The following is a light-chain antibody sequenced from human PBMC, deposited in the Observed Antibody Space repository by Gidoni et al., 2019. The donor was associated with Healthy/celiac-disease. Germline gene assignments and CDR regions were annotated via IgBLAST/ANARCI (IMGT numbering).Light chain of an antibody. CDR3: QQYGSSPTWT. CDR1: QRVSSSY. J-gene: IGKJ1*01. Sequence: EIVLTQSPGTLSLSPGERATLSCRASQRVSSSYLAWYQQKPGQAPRLLIYGASSRATGIPDRFSGSGSGTDFTLSIRRLEPEDFAVYYCQQYGSSPTWTFGQGTKVEIK. CDR2: GAS. V-gene: IGKV3-20*01.